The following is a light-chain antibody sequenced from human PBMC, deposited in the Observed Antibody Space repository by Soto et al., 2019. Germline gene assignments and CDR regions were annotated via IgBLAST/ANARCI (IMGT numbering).Light chain of an antibody. CDR2: GNI. CDR3: QSYDSSLGGSV. Sequence: QAVVTQPPSVSGAPGQTVTISCTGGSSNIGALFDVHWYQQLPGAAPKLLIYGNINRPSGVPDRLSGSKSGTSASLAITGLRAEDEADYYCQSYDSSLGGSVFGTGTKLTVL. CDR1: SSNIGALFD. J-gene: IGLJ1*01. V-gene: IGLV1-40*01.